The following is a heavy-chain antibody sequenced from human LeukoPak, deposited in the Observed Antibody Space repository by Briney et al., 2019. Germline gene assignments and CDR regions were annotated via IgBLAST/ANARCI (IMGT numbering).Heavy chain of an antibody. D-gene: IGHD3-10*01. CDR2: INAYNGDT. CDR3: ARDGSGVWFNY. J-gene: IGHJ4*02. Sequence: ASVKVSCKASNYTFTSYGISWVRQAPGQGLEWMAWINAYNGDTNYAQKFQGRVTLTTDTSTSTAYMELRSLRSDDTAVYYCARDGSGVWFNYWGQGTLVTVSS. CDR1: NYTFTSYG. V-gene: IGHV1-18*01.